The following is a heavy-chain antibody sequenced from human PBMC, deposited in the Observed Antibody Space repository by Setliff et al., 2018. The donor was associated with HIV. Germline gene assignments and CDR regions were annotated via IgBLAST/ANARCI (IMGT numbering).Heavy chain of an antibody. J-gene: IGHJ6*02. CDR3: AKSGVRPHPSHDYYYYGMDV. Sequence: GESLKISCKGSGYSFSSYWIGWVRQMPGKGLEWMGIIYPGDSDTRYSPSFQGQVTISRDNSKNMLYLQMNSLRAEDTAVYYCAKSGVRPHPSHDYYYYGMDVWGQGTTVTVSS. V-gene: IGHV5-51*01. CDR1: GYSFSSYW. CDR2: IYPGDSDT. D-gene: IGHD1-1*01.